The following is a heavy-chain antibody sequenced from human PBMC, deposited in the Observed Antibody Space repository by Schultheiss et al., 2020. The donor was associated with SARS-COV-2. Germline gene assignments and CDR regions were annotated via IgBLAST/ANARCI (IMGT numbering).Heavy chain of an antibody. CDR2: IYYSGST. CDR1: GGSISSYY. V-gene: IGHV4-59*01. CDR3: ARAGTYDSSGFPELFDY. J-gene: IGHJ4*02. Sequence: SETLSLTCTVSGGSISSYYWSWIRQPPGKGLEWIGSIYYSGSTNYNPSLKSRVTISVDTSKNQFSLKLSSVTAADTAVYYCARAGTYDSSGFPELFDYWGQGTLVTVSS. D-gene: IGHD3-22*01.